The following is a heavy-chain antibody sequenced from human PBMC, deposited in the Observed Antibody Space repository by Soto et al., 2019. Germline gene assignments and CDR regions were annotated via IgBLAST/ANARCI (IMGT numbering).Heavy chain of an antibody. V-gene: IGHV3-30*18. D-gene: IGHD2-8*01. CDR2: VSNDGSNK. CDR1: EFTFSSYA. J-gene: IGHJ6*02. CDR3: ANVESTNSRSYHDLDV. Sequence: QVQLLESGGGVVQPGESLRLSCAASEFTFSSYAMNWVRQAPGKGLEWVAVVSNDGSNKYYADSVKGRFTSTRDNSNNTLNLQMNRLRAENTAVYYGANVESTNSRSYHDLDVWGQGTTVTVSS.